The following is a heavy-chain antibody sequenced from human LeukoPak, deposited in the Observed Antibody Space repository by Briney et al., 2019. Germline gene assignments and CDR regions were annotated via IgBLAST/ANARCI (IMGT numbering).Heavy chain of an antibody. V-gene: IGHV3-30-3*01. J-gene: IGHJ4*02. Sequence: GGSLRLSCAVSGFTFSSYAMHWVRQAPGKGLEWVATISYDGINTYYADPVKGRFTISRDNSKNTLFLQMNSLRAEDTAVYYCARGRNIVATSGYFDYWGQGTLVTVSS. CDR2: ISYDGINT. D-gene: IGHD5-12*01. CDR3: ARGRNIVATSGYFDY. CDR1: GFTFSSYA.